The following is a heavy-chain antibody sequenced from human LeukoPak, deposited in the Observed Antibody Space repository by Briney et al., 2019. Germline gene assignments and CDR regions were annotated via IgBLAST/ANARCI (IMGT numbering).Heavy chain of an antibody. D-gene: IGHD6-19*01. CDR2: IYYSGST. Sequence: PSETLSLTCTVAGGSINSYYWSWIRQPPGKGLEWIGYIYYSGSTNYNPSLKSRVTISVDTSKNQFSLKLSSVTAADTAVYYCARGGLAVAVFDYWGQGTLVTVSS. J-gene: IGHJ4*02. V-gene: IGHV4-59*01. CDR1: GGSINSYY. CDR3: ARGGLAVAVFDY.